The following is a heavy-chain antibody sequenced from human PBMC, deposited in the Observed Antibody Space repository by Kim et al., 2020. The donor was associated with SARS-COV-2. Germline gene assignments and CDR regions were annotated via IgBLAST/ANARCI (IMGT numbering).Heavy chain of an antibody. Sequence: GGSLRHSCAGSGFTFNNYAMSWFRQAPGRGLEWVSGISGGPGLNIDYADSVRGRLTISRDNSKNMLYLQMNRLTADDTAVYYCATKKTGVGIWGQGNLV. D-gene: IGHD1-1*01. CDR1: GFTFNNYA. V-gene: IGHV3-23*01. CDR3: ATKKTGVGI. CDR2: ISGGPGLNI. J-gene: IGHJ4*02.